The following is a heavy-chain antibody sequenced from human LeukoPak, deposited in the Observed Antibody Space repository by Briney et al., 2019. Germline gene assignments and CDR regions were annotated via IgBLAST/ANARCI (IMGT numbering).Heavy chain of an antibody. CDR1: GFTFRSYA. CDR3: AREDPWLSKGVAY. J-gene: IGHJ4*02. V-gene: IGHV3-30*04. D-gene: IGHD5-24*01. CDR2: ISYDGSKR. Sequence: PGGSLRLSRAASGFTFRSYAMHWVRQAPGKGLEWVALISYDGSKRYFADSVKGRFTISRDNSKNTLYLQMNSLRAEDTAVYYCAREDPWLSKGVAYWGQGTLVTVSS.